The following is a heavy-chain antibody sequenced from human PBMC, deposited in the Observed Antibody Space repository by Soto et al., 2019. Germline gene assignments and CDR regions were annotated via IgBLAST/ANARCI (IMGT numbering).Heavy chain of an antibody. CDR1: RFTFSTYA. V-gene: IGHV3-23*01. D-gene: IGHD4-4*01. CDR2: LSGSGGMT. CDR3: AKGWGFSNYYFDY. Sequence: GGSLRLSCAASRFTFSTYAMSWVRQAPGKGLEWVSALSGSGGMTYYADSVKGRFTISRDNSRNTLDLQMNSLTAEDTAVYYCAKGWGFSNYYFDYWGQGALVTVSS. J-gene: IGHJ4*02.